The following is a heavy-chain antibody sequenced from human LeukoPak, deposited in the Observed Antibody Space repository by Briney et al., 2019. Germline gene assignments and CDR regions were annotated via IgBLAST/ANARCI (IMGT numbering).Heavy chain of an antibody. CDR3: ASLVVVPAALHY. CDR1: GGSISSYY. CDR2: IYYSGST. D-gene: IGHD2-2*01. Sequence: SETLSLTCTVSGGSISSYYWSWIRQPPGKGLEWIGYIYYSGSTNYNPSLKSRVTISVDTSKNQFSLKLSSVTAADTAVYYCASLVVVPAALHYWGQGTLVTVSS. V-gene: IGHV4-59*01. J-gene: IGHJ4*02.